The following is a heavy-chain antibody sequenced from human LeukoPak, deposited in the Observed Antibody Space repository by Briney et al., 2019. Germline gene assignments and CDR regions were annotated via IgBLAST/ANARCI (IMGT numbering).Heavy chain of an antibody. V-gene: IGHV3-21*01. CDR3: AGLYYFGSETYYNEDY. J-gene: IGHJ4*02. CDR2: ISSSSYYI. D-gene: IGHD3-10*01. CDR1: GFTFDDYG. Sequence: PGGSLRLSCAASGFTFDDYGMSWVRQAPGKGLEWVSTISSSSYYIYYADSVKGRFTISRDNAKNSLYLQMNSLRAEDTAVYYCAGLYYFGSETYYNEDYWGQGTLVTVSS.